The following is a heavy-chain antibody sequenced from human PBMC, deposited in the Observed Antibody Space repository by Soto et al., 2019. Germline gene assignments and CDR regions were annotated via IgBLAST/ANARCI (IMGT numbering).Heavy chain of an antibody. Sequence: QVQLVESGGGVVQPGRSLRLSCAASGFTFSSYGMHWVRQAPGKGLEWVAVIWYDGSNKYYADSVKGRFTISRDNSKNTLYLQMNSLRAEDTAVYYCARGSSWYPFWGQGTMVTVSS. D-gene: IGHD6-13*01. CDR2: IWYDGSNK. J-gene: IGHJ3*01. CDR1: GFTFSSYG. CDR3: ARGSSWYPF. V-gene: IGHV3-33*01.